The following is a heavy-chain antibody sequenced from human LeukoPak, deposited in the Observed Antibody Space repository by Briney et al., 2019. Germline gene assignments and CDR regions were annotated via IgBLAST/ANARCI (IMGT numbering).Heavy chain of an antibody. J-gene: IGHJ4*02. Sequence: GASVKVSCKASGYTFTRYGISWVRQAPGQRLEWMGWISAYNGHTNNGLKFEGRISMTTDTSTSTAYMELRSLRSDDTAVYYCARDRRYSGTYFWDYWGQGTLITVSS. CDR1: GYTFTRYG. V-gene: IGHV1-18*01. CDR2: ISAYNGHT. CDR3: ARDRRYSGTYFWDY. D-gene: IGHD1-26*01.